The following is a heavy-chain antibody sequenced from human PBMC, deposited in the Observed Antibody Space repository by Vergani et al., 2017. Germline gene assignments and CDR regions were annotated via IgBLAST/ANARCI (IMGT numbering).Heavy chain of an antibody. J-gene: IGHJ4*02. V-gene: IGHV3-21*01. CDR3: ARDTSYYDYVWGSYRYSYYFDY. CDR2: ISSRSSYI. D-gene: IGHD3-16*02. CDR1: GFTFSSYS. Sequence: EVQLVESGGGLVKPGGSLRLSCAAPGFTFSSYSMNWVRQAPGKGLEWVSSISSRSSYIYYADSVKGRFTISRDNAKNSLYLQMNSLRAEDMAVYYCARDTSYYDYVWGSYRYSYYFDYWGQGTLVTVSS.